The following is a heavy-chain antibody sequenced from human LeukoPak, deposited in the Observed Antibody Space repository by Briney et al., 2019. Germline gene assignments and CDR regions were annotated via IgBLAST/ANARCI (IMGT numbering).Heavy chain of an antibody. D-gene: IGHD6-13*01. V-gene: IGHV3-9*01. Sequence: PGGSLRLSCAASGFTFSNYAMSWVRQAPGKGLEWVSGISWNSGSIGYADSVKGRFTISRDNAKNSLYLQMNSLRAEDTALYYCAKEPYSSPRRGFDPWGQGTLVTVSS. CDR2: ISWNSGSI. CDR3: AKEPYSSPRRGFDP. J-gene: IGHJ5*02. CDR1: GFTFSNYA.